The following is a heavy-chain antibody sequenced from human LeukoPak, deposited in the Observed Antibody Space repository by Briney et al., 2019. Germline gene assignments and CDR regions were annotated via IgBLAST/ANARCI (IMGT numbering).Heavy chain of an antibody. CDR3: ARELRRSGYYYWYFDL. CDR2: IYYSGST. V-gene: IGHV4-39*02. CDR1: GGSISSSSYY. Sequence: SETLSLTCTVSGGSISSSSYYWGWLRQPPGKGLEWIGSIYYSGSTYYNPSLKSRVTISVDTSKNQFSLKLSSVTAADTAVYYCARELRRSGYYYWYFDLWGRGTLVTVSS. J-gene: IGHJ2*01. D-gene: IGHD3-22*01.